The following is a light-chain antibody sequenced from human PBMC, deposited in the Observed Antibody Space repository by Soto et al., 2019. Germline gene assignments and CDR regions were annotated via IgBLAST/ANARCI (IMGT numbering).Light chain of an antibody. CDR3: SSYTSNSTYVV. CDR2: EVS. J-gene: IGLJ2*01. V-gene: IGLV2-18*02. Sequence: QSALTQPPSVSGSPGQSVTISCAGTSSDVGSFNRVSWYQQPPGTAPKLMIYEVSNRPSGVPDRFSGSKSGNTASLTISGLQAEEKADYYCSSYTSNSTYVVFGGGTKLTVL. CDR1: SSDVGSFNR.